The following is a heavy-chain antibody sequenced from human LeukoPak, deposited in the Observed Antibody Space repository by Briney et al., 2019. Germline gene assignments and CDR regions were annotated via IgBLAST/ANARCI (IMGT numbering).Heavy chain of an antibody. J-gene: IGHJ4*02. CDR3: ARHGSYFRLFDY. CDR2: IYYSGTT. CDR1: GASVSSNYYY. D-gene: IGHD2-15*01. Sequence: SETLSLTCTVSGASVSSNYYYWSWIRQPPGEGLEWIGTIYYSGTTYYNPSLKSRVTISVDTSKSQFSLKLSSVTAADTAVYYCARHGSYFRLFDYWGQGTLVTVSS. V-gene: IGHV4-39*01.